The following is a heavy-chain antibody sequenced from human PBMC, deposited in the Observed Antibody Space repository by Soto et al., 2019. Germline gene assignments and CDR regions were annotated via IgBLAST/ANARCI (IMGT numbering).Heavy chain of an antibody. J-gene: IGHJ4*02. CDR1: GFLVNSAY. V-gene: IGHV3-53*01. CDR3: ARSGYSFAWGY. CDR2: INSDGST. Sequence: EVQLVESGGGLIPPGGSLRLSCAASGFLVNSAYMTWVRQAPGKGLEWLSMINSDGSTLYAESVKGRFTISRDNSKNRLDLQMNSLRAEETAMYYCARSGYSFAWGYWGQGTLCIVTS. D-gene: IGHD5-18*01.